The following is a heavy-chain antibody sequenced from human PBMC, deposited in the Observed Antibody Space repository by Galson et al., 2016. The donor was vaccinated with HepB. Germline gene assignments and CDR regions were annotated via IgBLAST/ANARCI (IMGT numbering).Heavy chain of an antibody. J-gene: IGHJ5*02. D-gene: IGHD5-12*01. Sequence: SLRLSCAASGFTFSNYAMHWVRQAPGKGLEWVAVISKNGGETYYADSVNGRFTVSRDNSDNTLYLQMNSLRAEDTAVYYCAKVAFGNYVATPENWFDPWGQGT. CDR1: GFTFSNYA. CDR2: ISKNGGET. CDR3: AKVAFGNYVATPENWFDP. V-gene: IGHV3-30*18.